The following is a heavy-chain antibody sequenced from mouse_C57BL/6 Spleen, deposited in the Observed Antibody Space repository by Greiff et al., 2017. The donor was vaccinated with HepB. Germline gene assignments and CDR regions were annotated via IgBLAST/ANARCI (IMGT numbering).Heavy chain of an antibody. CDR2: IYPRSGNT. V-gene: IGHV1-81*01. J-gene: IGHJ4*01. Sequence: VKLVESGAELARPGASVKLSCKASGYTFTSYGISWVKQRTGQGLEWIGEIYPRSGNTYYNEKFKGKATLTADKSSSTAYMELRSLTSEDSAVYFCARSEGSYEAMDYWGQGTSVTVSS. D-gene: IGHD1-1*01. CDR3: ARSEGSYEAMDY. CDR1: GYTFTSYG.